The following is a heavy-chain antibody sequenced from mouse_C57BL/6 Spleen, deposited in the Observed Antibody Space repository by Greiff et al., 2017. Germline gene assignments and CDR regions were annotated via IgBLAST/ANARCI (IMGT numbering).Heavy chain of an antibody. J-gene: IGHJ1*03. CDR1: GYAFTNYL. CDR2: INPGSGGT. V-gene: IGHV1-54*01. CDR3: ASPTYYGSSYWYFDV. Sequence: QVQLKESGAELVRPGTSVKVSCKASGYAFTNYLIEWVKQRPGQGLEWIGVINPGSGGTNYNEKFKGKATLTADKSSSTAYMQLSSLTSEDSAVYFCASPTYYGSSYWYFDVWGTGTTVTVSS. D-gene: IGHD1-1*01.